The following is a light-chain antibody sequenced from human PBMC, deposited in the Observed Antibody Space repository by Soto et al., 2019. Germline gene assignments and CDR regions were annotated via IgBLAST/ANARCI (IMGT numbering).Light chain of an antibody. CDR1: SSDVGGYDF. CDR2: EVG. V-gene: IGLV2-14*01. Sequence: QSALTQPASVSGSPGQSITISCTGSSSDVGGYDFVSWYQHHPGKAPKLMIYEVGIRPSGVSNRFSGSKSGNTASLTISGLQAEDEADYYCAAWDDSLSGYVFGTGTKVTVL. CDR3: AAWDDSLSGYV. J-gene: IGLJ1*01.